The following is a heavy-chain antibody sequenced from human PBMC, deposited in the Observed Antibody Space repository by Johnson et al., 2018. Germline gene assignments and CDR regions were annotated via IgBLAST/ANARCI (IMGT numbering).Heavy chain of an antibody. D-gene: IGHD3-3*01. J-gene: IGHJ1*01. V-gene: IGHV3-7*01. CDR2: IKQDGSEK. CDR3: ARDTVGITIFGVVRPELDGGH. CDR1: GFTFSDYY. Sequence: VQLVQSGGGLVKPGGSLRLSCAASGFTFSDYYMSWIRQAPGKGLEWVANIKQDGSEKYYVDSVKGRFTISRDNAKNSLYLQMTSRRAEDTAVYYCARDTVGITIFGVVRPELDGGHWGQGTLVTVSS.